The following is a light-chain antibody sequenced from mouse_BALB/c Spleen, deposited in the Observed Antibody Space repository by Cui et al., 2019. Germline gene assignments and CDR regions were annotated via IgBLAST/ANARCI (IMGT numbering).Light chain of an antibody. J-gene: IGKJ2*01. CDR3: QQNNEDPYT. CDR1: ESAYSSGNSF. V-gene: IGKV3-10*01. CDR2: LAS. Sequence: NIVLTQSPASLTASLGQRATISCRASESAYSSGNSFMHWYQQKPGQPHKLLIYLASNLESGVPARFSGSGSRTDFTLTIDPVEADDAATYYCQQNNEDPYTFGGGTKLEIK.